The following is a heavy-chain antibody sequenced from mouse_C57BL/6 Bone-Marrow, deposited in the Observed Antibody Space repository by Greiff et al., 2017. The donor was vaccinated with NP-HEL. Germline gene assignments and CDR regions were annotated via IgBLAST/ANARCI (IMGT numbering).Heavy chain of an antibody. J-gene: IGHJ2*01. CDR3: AQLSPYYFDY. CDR1: GYAFSSSW. V-gene: IGHV1-82*01. D-gene: IGHD3-2*02. Sequence: VQLQQSGPELVKPGASVKISCKASGYAFSSSWMNWVKQRPGKGLEWIGRIYPGDGDTNYNGKFKGKATLTADKSSSTAYMQLSSLTSEDSAVYFCAQLSPYYFDYWGQGTTLTVSS. CDR2: IYPGDGDT.